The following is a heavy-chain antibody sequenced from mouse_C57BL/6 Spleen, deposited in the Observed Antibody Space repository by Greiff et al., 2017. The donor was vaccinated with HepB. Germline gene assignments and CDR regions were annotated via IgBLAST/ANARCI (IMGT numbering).Heavy chain of an antibody. Sequence: VKLQESGAELARPGASVKLSCKASGYTFTSYGISWVKQRTGQGLEWIGEIYPRSGNTYYNEKFKGKATLTADKSSSTAYMELRSLTSEDSAVYFCARSDYDGYPYAMDYWGQGTSVTVSS. CDR2: IYPRSGNT. CDR3: ARSDYDGYPYAMDY. V-gene: IGHV1-81*01. CDR1: GYTFTSYG. J-gene: IGHJ4*01. D-gene: IGHD2-3*01.